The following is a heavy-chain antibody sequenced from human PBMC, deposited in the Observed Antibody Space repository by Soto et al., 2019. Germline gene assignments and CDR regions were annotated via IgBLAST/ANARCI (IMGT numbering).Heavy chain of an antibody. CDR3: ARYQPRGVWFDP. J-gene: IGHJ5*02. Sequence: SETLSLTCTVSGSSISSYYWSWIRQPPGKGLEWIGYIYYSGSTNYNPSLKSRVTISVDTSKNQFSLKLSSVTTADTAVYYCARYQPRGVWFDPWGQGTLVTVSS. CDR2: IYYSGST. CDR1: GSSISSYY. D-gene: IGHD2-2*01. V-gene: IGHV4-59*01.